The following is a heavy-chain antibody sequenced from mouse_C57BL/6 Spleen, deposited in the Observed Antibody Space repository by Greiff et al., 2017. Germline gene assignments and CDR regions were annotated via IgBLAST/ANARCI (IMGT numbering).Heavy chain of an antibody. CDR1: GFTFSDYG. D-gene: IGHD1-1*01. J-gene: IGHJ3*01. V-gene: IGHV5-17*01. Sequence: EVQLQQSGGGLVKPGGSLKLSCAASGFTFSDYGMHWVRQAPAKGLEWVAYISSGSSTIYYADTVKGRFTISRDNAKNTLFLQMTSLRSEDTAMYYCARLDYYGSAYWGQGTLVTVSA. CDR2: ISSGSSTI. CDR3: ARLDYYGSAY.